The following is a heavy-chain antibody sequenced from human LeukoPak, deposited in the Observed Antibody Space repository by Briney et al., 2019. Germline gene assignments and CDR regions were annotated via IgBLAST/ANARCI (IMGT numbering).Heavy chain of an antibody. J-gene: IGHJ4*02. CDR3: AVGPVDTAMVLDY. D-gene: IGHD5-18*01. CDR1: GFTFSSYA. CDR2: ISYDGSNK. Sequence: GGSLRLSCAASGFTFSSYAMHWVRQAPGRGLGWVAVISYDGSNKYYADSVKGRFTISRDNSKNTLYLQMNSLRAEDTAVYYCAVGPVDTAMVLDYWGQGTLVTVSS. V-gene: IGHV3-30-3*01.